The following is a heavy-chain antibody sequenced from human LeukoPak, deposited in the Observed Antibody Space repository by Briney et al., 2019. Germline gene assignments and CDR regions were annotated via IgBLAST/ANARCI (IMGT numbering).Heavy chain of an antibody. V-gene: IGHV1-2*02. CDR1: GYTFTGYY. Sequence: GASVKVSCKASGYTFTGYYMHWVRQAPGQGLEWMGWINPNSGGTNYAQKFQGRVTMTRDTSISTAYMELSRLRSDDTAVYYCARDYGDYRDLHWFDPWGQGTLVTVSS. J-gene: IGHJ5*02. D-gene: IGHD4-17*01. CDR2: INPNSGGT. CDR3: ARDYGDYRDLHWFDP.